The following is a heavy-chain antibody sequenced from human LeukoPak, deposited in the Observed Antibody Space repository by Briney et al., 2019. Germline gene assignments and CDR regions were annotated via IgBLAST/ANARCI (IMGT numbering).Heavy chain of an antibody. CDR3: ARGLYYYVDV. Sequence: SETLSLTCTVSGYSISSGYYWGWIRQPPGKGLEWIVNIYHTGSTYYNPSLKSRVTISVDTSKNQFSLKLSSVTAADTAVYYCARGLYYYVDVWGKGTTVTISS. V-gene: IGHV4-38-2*02. CDR1: GYSISSGYY. CDR2: IYHTGST. J-gene: IGHJ6*03.